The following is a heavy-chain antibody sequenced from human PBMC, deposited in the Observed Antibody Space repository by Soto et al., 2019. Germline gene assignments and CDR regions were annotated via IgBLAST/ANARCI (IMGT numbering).Heavy chain of an antibody. D-gene: IGHD6-6*01. CDR2: ISYDGSNK. CDR1: GFTFSNYG. CDR3: AKDRGSSGYYFDY. Sequence: GGSLRLSCAASGFTFSNYGIHWVRQAPGKGLEWVAVISYDGSNKYYADSVKGRFTISRDNSKNTLYLQMNSLRAEDTAVYYCAKDRGSSGYYFDYWGQGTLVPVSS. V-gene: IGHV3-30*18. J-gene: IGHJ4*02.